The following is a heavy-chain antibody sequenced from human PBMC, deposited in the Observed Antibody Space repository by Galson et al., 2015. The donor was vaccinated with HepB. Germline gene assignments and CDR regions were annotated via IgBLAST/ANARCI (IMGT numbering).Heavy chain of an antibody. J-gene: IGHJ5*02. CDR1: GYTFTGYY. V-gene: IGHV1-2*02. CDR3: ARSPRYEQLAIFDP. Sequence: SVRVSCKASGYTFTGYYMHWVRQAPGQGLEWMGCIYPNGGGTNYAQTLQGRVTMTRDKSISTIYMEMNSLRADDTAVYYCARSPRYEQLAIFDPWGQGTLVTVSS. CDR2: IYPNGGGT. D-gene: IGHD6-13*01.